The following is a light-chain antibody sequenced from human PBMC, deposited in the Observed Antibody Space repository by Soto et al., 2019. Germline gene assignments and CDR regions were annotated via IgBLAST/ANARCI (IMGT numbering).Light chain of an antibody. J-gene: IGKJ2*01. Sequence: DIVMTQSPDSLAVSLGERATINCKSSQSVLSSSNNKNYLAWYQQKPGQPPKLHIYWASTREFGVPDRFSGSGSGTDFTLTISSLQAEDVAVYYCQQCYSTPYTFGQGTKLEIK. CDR1: QSVLSSSNNKNY. CDR2: WAS. V-gene: IGKV4-1*01. CDR3: QQCYSTPYT.